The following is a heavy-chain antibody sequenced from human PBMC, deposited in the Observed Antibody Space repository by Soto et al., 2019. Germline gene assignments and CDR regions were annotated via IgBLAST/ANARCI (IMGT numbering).Heavy chain of an antibody. J-gene: IGHJ2*01. CDR3: AKDLDFWYFDL. CDR1: GFTFSKYA. V-gene: IGHV3-23*01. D-gene: IGHD3-3*01. CDR2: ISGSGGST. Sequence: GGSLRLSCAASGFTFSKYAMSWVRQAPGKGLEWVSLISGSGGSTYYADSVKGRFTISRDNSKNTLYLQMNSLRAEDTAVYYCAKDLDFWYFDLWGRGTLVTVSS.